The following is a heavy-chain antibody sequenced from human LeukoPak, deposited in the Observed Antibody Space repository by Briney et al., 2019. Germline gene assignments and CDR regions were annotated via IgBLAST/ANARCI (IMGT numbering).Heavy chain of an antibody. CDR1: GGSISSYY. Sequence: SETLSLTCTVSGGSISSYYWSWIRQPAGKGLEWIGRIYTSGSTNYNPSLKSRVTMSVDTSKNQFSLKLSSATAADTAVYYCARERGDLLRYLDWLPDSWGQGTLVTVSS. D-gene: IGHD3-9*01. CDR2: IYTSGST. CDR3: ARERGDLLRYLDWLPDS. V-gene: IGHV4-4*07. J-gene: IGHJ5*02.